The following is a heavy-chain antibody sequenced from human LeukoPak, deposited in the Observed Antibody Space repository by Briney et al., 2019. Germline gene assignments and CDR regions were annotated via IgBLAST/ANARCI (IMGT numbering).Heavy chain of an antibody. D-gene: IGHD1-26*01. J-gene: IGHJ4*02. CDR2: IGVFNGNR. V-gene: IGHV1-18*01. CDR1: GYTFSRYG. Sequence: GASVKVSCKTSGYTFSRYGFSWVRQAPGQGLEWIGWIGVFNGNRNYAKSVQGRTTLTADTSTNTTYMELGSLTSDDTAVYFCGRDWDWHVQFWGQGTLITVSS. CDR3: GRDWDWHVQF.